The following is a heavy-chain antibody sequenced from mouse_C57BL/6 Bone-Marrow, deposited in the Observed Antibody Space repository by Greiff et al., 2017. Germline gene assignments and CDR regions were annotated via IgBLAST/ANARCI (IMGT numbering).Heavy chain of an antibody. J-gene: IGHJ4*01. CDR3: AGLGYYYAMDY. CDR1: GYSFTDYN. Sequence: EVQLQQSGPELVQPAPSVKISCKASGYSFTDYNMNWVKQSNGKSLEWIGVINPNYGTTSYNQKFKGKATLTVDQSSSTAYMQLNSLTSEDYAVYYCAGLGYYYAMDYWGQGTSVTVSS. V-gene: IGHV1-39*01. CDR2: INPNYGTT. D-gene: IGHD4-1*01.